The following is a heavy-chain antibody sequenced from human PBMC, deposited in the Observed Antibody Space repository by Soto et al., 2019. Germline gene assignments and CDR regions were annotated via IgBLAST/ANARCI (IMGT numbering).Heavy chain of an antibody. Sequence: EVQLLESGGGLAQPGGSLRLSCAASAFTFSSYAMSWVRQAPGKGLEWVSAVSGSGDSTYYADSVKGRFTISRDNSKNTLYLRMTSPRAEDTAVYYCAKGRASDCPGCTQDYWGQGTLVTVSS. CDR1: AFTFSSYA. V-gene: IGHV3-23*01. J-gene: IGHJ4*02. CDR2: VSGSGDST. D-gene: IGHD2-21*02. CDR3: AKGRASDCPGCTQDY.